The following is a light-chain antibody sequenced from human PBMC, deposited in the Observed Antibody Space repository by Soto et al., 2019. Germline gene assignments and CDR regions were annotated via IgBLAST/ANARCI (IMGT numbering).Light chain of an antibody. CDR3: MQALQTPLA. CDR1: QSLLHSNGYNY. Sequence: DIVMTQSPLSLPVTPGEPASISCRSIQSLLHSNGYNYLDWYLQKSGQSPQLLIYFGSNRASGVPDRFSGSGSGTDFTLKISRVAAEDVGVYYCMQALQTPLAFGGGTQVEIK. CDR2: FGS. V-gene: IGKV2-28*01. J-gene: IGKJ4*01.